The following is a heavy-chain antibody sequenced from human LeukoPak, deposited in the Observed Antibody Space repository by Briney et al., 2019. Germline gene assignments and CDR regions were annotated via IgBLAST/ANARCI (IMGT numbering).Heavy chain of an antibody. V-gene: IGHV4-39*07. CDR2: FYYSGRT. J-gene: IGHJ6*03. D-gene: IGHD3-10*01. CDR3: AREGWGMVRGVDYHCYFMDV. Sequence: SETLSLTCTVSGGSISSGSYYWDWIRQPPGKGLEWIGCFYYSGRTYYHPSLKSRVTISVDTSKNQFSLSLSSVTAADTAVYYCAREGWGMVRGVDYHCYFMDVWGKGTTVTVSS. CDR1: GGSISSGSYY.